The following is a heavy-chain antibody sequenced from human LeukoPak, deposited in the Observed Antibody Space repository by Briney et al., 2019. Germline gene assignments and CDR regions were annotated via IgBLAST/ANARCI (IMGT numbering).Heavy chain of an antibody. J-gene: IGHJ4*02. CDR3: ARDRYCDSSGYYYYYFDY. D-gene: IGHD3-22*01. V-gene: IGHV4-59*12. Sequence: SETLSLTCTVSGGSISSYYWSWIRQPPGKGLEWIGYIYYSGSTNYNPSLKSRVTISVDTSKNQFSLKLSSVTAADTAVYYCARDRYCDSSGYYYYYFDYWGQGTLVTVSS. CDR2: IYYSGST. CDR1: GGSISSYY.